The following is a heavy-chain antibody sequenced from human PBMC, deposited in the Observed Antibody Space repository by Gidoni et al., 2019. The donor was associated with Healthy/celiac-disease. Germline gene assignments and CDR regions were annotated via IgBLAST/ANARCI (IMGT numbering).Heavy chain of an antibody. CDR1: GFTFDDYA. CDR2: ISGNSGSI. CDR3: AKDKYSTREGAWIDY. D-gene: IGHD6-13*01. Sequence: EVQLVESGGGLVQPGRSLRLSCAAPGFTFDDYAMHWVRQAPGKGLEWVSGISGNSGSIGYADSVKGRFTISRDNAKNSLYLQMNSLRAEDTALYYCAKDKYSTREGAWIDYWGQGTLVTVSS. V-gene: IGHV3-9*01. J-gene: IGHJ4*02.